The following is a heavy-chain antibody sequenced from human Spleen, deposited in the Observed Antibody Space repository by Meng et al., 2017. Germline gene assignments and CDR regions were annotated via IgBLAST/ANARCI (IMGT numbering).Heavy chain of an antibody. CDR1: GGSISSSTW. Sequence: QVQLQQSGPGLVQPSGTLSLTCAVSGGSISSSTWWSWVRQPPGKGLEWIGEVSHSGTTRYNPSLKSRVTLSLDNSKNQFSLMLSSVTAADTAVYFCARGPDHAKTGYWGQGTLVTVSS. V-gene: IGHV4-4*02. J-gene: IGHJ4*02. CDR2: VSHSGTT. D-gene: IGHD3-9*01. CDR3: ARGPDHAKTGY.